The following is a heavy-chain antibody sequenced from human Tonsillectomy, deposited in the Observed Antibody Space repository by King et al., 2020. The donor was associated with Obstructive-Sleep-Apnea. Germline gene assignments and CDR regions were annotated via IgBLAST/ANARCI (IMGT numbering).Heavy chain of an antibody. CDR2: INRHSGGT. J-gene: IGHJ4*02. D-gene: IGHD4-17*01. V-gene: IGHV1-2*04. CDR1: GYTFNCYY. CDR3: ARDSNGDIDY. Sequence: VQLVESGSEVKKPGASVKVSCKTSGYTFNCYYMHWVRQAPGQGLEWIGLINRHSGGTNYAQKFQGWVTMTRDTSISTAYMELSRLRSDDTAVYYCARDSNGDIDYWGQGTLVTVSS.